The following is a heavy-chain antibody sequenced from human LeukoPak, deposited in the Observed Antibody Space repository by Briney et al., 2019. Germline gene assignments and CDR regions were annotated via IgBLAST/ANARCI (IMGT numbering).Heavy chain of an antibody. CDR1: GGSISSYY. CDR2: IYTSGST. CDR3: ARGGSDYDFWSGYYTDYYYYYMDV. Sequence: SETLSLTCTVSGGSISSYYWSWIRQPAGKGLEWIGRIYTSGSTNYNPSLKSRVTMSVDTSKNQSSLKLSSVTAADTAVYYCARGGSDYDFWSGYYTDYYYYYMDVWGKGTTVTVS. D-gene: IGHD3-3*01. J-gene: IGHJ6*03. V-gene: IGHV4-4*07.